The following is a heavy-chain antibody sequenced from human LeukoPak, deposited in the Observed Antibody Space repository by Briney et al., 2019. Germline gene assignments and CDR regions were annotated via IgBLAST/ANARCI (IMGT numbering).Heavy chain of an antibody. CDR3: ARGKSYYDSSGP. CDR2: IYYSGST. Sequence: SETLSLTCTVSGGSISSSSYYWGWIRQPPGKGLEWIGYIYYSGSTNYNPSLKSRVTISVDTSKNQFSLKLSSVTAADTAVYYCARGKSYYDSSGPWGQGTLVTVSS. D-gene: IGHD3-22*01. CDR1: GGSISSSSYY. J-gene: IGHJ4*02. V-gene: IGHV4-61*05.